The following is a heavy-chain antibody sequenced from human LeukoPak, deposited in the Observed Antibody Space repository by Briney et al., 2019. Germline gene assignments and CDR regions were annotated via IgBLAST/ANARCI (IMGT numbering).Heavy chain of an antibody. Sequence: GGSLRLSCTASGFTLSNYWMTWVRQAPGKGLEWVAKIQKDGSEAYYVDSLKGRFTISRDNAENSLSLQMHNLRAEDTAVYSCARAGVTNQLGETYWYFDLWGRGTLVTVSS. J-gene: IGHJ2*01. CDR2: IQKDGSEA. D-gene: IGHD1-1*01. V-gene: IGHV3-7*01. CDR3: ARAGVTNQLGETYWYFDL. CDR1: GFTLSNYW.